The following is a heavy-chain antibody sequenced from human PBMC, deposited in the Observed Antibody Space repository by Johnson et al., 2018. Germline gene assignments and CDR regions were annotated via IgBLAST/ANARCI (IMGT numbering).Heavy chain of an antibody. CDR3: ARASVVTSEYFQH. V-gene: IGHV3-30-3*01. CDR1: GFTFSSYA. Sequence: QVQLVESGGGVVQPGRSLRLSCAASGFTFSSYAMHWVRQAPGKGLEWVAVISYDGSNKYYADSVKGRFTISRDNSKNTLYLQMHSLRAEDTAVYYCARASVVTSEYFQHWGQGTLVTVSS. D-gene: IGHD2-21*02. CDR2: ISYDGSNK. J-gene: IGHJ1*01.